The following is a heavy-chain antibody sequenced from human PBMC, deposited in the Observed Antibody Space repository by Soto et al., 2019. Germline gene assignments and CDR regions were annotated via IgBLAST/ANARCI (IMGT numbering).Heavy chain of an antibody. J-gene: IGHJ6*02. V-gene: IGHV1-8*01. CDR3: ARGSSSWDYYYYYGMDV. CDR1: GYTFTSYD. CDR2: MNPNSGNT. D-gene: IGHD6-13*01. Sequence: QVQLVQSGAEVKKPGASVKVSCKASGYTFTSYDINWVRQATGQGLEWMGWMNPNSGNTGYAQKFQGRVTMTTNTSISTAYMELRSLRSEDTAVYYCARGSSSWDYYYYYGMDVWGQGTTVTVSS.